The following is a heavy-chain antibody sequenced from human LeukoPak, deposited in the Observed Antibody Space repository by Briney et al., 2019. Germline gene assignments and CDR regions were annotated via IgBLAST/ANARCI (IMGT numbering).Heavy chain of an antibody. CDR3: ASCYPGYCSSTSCYRGGYFDY. Sequence: PGGSLRLSCAASGFTFSSYSMNWVRQAPGKGLEWVSYISSSSSTIYYADSVKGRFTISRDNAKNSLYLQMNSLRAEGTAVYYCASCYPGYCSSTSCYRGGYFDYWGQGTLVTVSS. CDR1: GFTFSSYS. J-gene: IGHJ4*02. D-gene: IGHD2-2*02. CDR2: ISSSSSTI. V-gene: IGHV3-48*01.